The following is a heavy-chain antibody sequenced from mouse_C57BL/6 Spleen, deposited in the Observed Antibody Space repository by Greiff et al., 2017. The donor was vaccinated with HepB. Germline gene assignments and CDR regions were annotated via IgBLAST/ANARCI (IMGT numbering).Heavy chain of an antibody. CDR1: GFNIKNTY. J-gene: IGHJ4*01. D-gene: IGHD1-1*01. V-gene: IGHV14-3*01. CDR2: IDPANGNT. CDR3: ARSSHYYGSSYRVYAMDY. Sequence: EVQLQQSVAELVRPGASVKLSCTASGFNIKNTYMHWVKQRPEQGLEWIGRIDPANGNTKYAPKFQGKATITADTSSNTAYLQLSSLTSEDTAIYYCARSSHYYGSSYRVYAMDYWGQGTSVTVSS.